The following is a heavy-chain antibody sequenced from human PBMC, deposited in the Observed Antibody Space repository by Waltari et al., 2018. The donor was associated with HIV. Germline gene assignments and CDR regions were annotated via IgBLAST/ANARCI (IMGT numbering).Heavy chain of an antibody. V-gene: IGHV3-23*01. Sequence: EVQLLESGGGLVQPGGSLRLSCAASGFTFSSYAMSAVRQAHGQGLGWVSAISGSGGRTYYADSVKGRFTISRDNSKNTLYLQMNSLRAEDTAVYYCAKGRVGGLFDYWGQGTLVTVSS. CDR3: AKGRVGGLFDY. J-gene: IGHJ4*02. CDR1: GFTFSSYA. D-gene: IGHD1-26*01. CDR2: ISGSGGRT.